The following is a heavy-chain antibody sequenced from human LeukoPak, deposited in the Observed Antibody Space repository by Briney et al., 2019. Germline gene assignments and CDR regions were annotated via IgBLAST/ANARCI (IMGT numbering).Heavy chain of an antibody. CDR2: ISAYNGNT. CDR3: ARDPLIYYYGSGSYYNEDDYYYGMDV. Sequence: ASVKVSCKASGYTFSSYGFSWVRQAPGQGLEWMGWISAYNGNTNYAQKLQGRVTMTTDTSTSTAYMELRSLRSDDTAVYYCARDPLIYYYGSGSYYNEDDYYYGMDVWGQGTTVTVSS. J-gene: IGHJ6*02. V-gene: IGHV1-18*01. CDR1: GYTFSSYG. D-gene: IGHD3-10*01.